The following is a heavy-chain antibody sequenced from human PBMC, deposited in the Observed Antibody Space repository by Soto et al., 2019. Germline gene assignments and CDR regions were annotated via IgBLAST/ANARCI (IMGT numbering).Heavy chain of an antibody. CDR1: GFTFSSYS. Sequence: PGGSLRLSCAASGFTFSSYSMNWVRQAPGKGLEWVSSISSSSSYIYYADSVKGRFTISRDNAKNSLYLQMNSLRAEDTAVYYCARDISADYGSGSYLGYWGQGTLVTVSS. V-gene: IGHV3-21*01. CDR3: ARDISADYGSGSYLGY. J-gene: IGHJ4*02. D-gene: IGHD3-10*01. CDR2: ISSSSSYI.